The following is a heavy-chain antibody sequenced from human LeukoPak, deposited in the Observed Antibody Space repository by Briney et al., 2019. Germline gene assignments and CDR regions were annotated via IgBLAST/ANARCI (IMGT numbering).Heavy chain of an antibody. J-gene: IGHJ4*02. CDR1: GFTFYDYA. CDR3: AKDTLLKGGFDY. D-gene: IGHD2-15*01. V-gene: IGHV3-9*01. Sequence: GGSLRLSRAASGFTFYDYAMHWVRQAPGKGLEWVSGISWNSGSIGYADSVKGRFTISRDNAKNSLYLQMNSLRAEDTALYYCAKDTLLKGGFDYWGQGTLVTVSS. CDR2: ISWNSGSI.